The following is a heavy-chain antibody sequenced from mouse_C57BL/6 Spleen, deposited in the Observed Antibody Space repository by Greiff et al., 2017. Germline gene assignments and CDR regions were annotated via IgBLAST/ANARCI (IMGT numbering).Heavy chain of an antibody. J-gene: IGHJ4*01. CDR1: GYTFTSYW. CDR2: IHPNSGST. D-gene: IGHD1-1*01. Sequence: QVQLQQPGAELVKPGASVKLSCKASGYTFTSYWMHWVKQRPGQGLEWIGMIHPNSGSTNYNEKFKSKATLTVDKSSSTAYMQLGSLTSEDSAVYYCAREGVYYYGSMDYWGQGTSVTVSS. CDR3: AREGVYYYGSMDY. V-gene: IGHV1-64*01.